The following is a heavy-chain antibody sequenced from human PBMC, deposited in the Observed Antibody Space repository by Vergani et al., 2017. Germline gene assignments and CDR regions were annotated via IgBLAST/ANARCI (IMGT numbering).Heavy chain of an antibody. CDR2: IFYIGIP. D-gene: IGHD3-10*01. CDR1: DGSISPYF. Sequence: QVQLQESGPGLVRPSETLSLSCTVSDGSISPYFWSWIRQPPGKGLEWIGYIFYIGIPNYNPSLKSRITMSVDTSKNQFSLKVNSVTAADTAVYYCARIFGELSDYWGQGTLVTVSS. J-gene: IGHJ4*02. CDR3: ARIFGELSDY. V-gene: IGHV4-59*01.